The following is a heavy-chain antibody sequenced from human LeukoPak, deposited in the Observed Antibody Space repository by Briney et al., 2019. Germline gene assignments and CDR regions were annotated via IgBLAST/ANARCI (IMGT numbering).Heavy chain of an antibody. D-gene: IGHD3-22*01. V-gene: IGHV3-23*01. CDR2: ISSSAGGEIT. J-gene: IGHJ4*02. CDR1: GFSFSDHG. CDR3: AKDAIPYDGSSHIYYFDS. Sequence: GGSLRLSCAASGFSFSDHGMAWVRQAPGKGLEWLSVISSSAGGEITHYAESVKGRLPISRDNSKNTLYLEMHRLRAEDTALYYCAKDAIPYDGSSHIYYFDSWGQGTLVAVSS.